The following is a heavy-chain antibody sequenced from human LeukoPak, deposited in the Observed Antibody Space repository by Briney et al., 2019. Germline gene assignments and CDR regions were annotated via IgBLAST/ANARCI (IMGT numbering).Heavy chain of an antibody. Sequence: PGGSLRLSCAASGFTFSSYWMSWVRQAPGKGLEWVANIKQDGSEKYYVDSVKGRFTISRDNAKNSLYLQMNSLRAEDTAVYYCARYARGVINGYVYWGQGTLVTVSS. J-gene: IGHJ4*02. CDR1: GFTFSSYW. D-gene: IGHD3-10*01. CDR2: IKQDGSEK. CDR3: ARYARGVINGYVY. V-gene: IGHV3-7*01.